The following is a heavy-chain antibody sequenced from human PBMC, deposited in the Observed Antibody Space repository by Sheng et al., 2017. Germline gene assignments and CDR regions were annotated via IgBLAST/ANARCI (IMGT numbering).Heavy chain of an antibody. J-gene: IGHJ4*02. CDR1: GFTFSSYE. Sequence: EVQLVESGGGLVQPGGSLTLSCAASGFTFSSYEMNWVRQAPGMGLEWLSLIHTNGNTYYTDSVKGRFTISRDISKNTLYLQMNSLRAEDTALYYCARDHEGRPFDDWGQGTLVTVSS. V-gene: IGHV3-66*01. D-gene: IGHD3-10*01. CDR3: ARDHEGRPFDD. CDR2: IHTNGNT.